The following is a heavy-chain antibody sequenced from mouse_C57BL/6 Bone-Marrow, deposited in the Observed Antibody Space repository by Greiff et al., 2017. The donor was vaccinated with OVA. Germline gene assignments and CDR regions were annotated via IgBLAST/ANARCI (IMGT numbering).Heavy chain of an antibody. D-gene: IGHD1-1*01. J-gene: IGHJ1*03. Sequence: EVKLMESGGGLVKPGGSLKLSCAASGFTFSSYAMSWVRQTPEKRLEWVATISDGGSYTYYPDNVKGRFTISRDNAKNNLYLQMSHLKSEDTAMYYCARKGVIYYGSSSHWYFDVWGTGTTVTVSS. V-gene: IGHV5-4*03. CDR1: GFTFSSYA. CDR2: ISDGGSYT. CDR3: ARKGVIYYGSSSHWYFDV.